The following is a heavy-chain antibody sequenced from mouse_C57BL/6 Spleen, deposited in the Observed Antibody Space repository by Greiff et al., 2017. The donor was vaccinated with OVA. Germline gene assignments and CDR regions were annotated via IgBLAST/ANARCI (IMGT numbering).Heavy chain of an antibody. CDR3: ARSYGNSLYYFDY. V-gene: IGHV1-18*01. J-gene: IGHJ2*01. CDR1: GYKITDYN. Sequence: EVKLVESGPELVKPGASVKIPCKASGYKITDYNMDWVKQSHGKSLEWIGDINPNNGGTIYNQKFKGKATLTEDTSSSTAYMELPSLTSENTAVYYSARSYGNSLYYFDYWGQGTTLTVSS. D-gene: IGHD2-1*01. CDR2: INPNNGGT.